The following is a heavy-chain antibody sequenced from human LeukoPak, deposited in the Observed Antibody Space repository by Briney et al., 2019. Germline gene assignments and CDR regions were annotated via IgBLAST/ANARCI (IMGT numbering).Heavy chain of an antibody. CDR1: GYTFTGYY. Sequence: ASVKVSCKASGYTFTGYYMHWVRQAPGQGLEWMGWINPNSGGTNYAQKFQGRVTMTRDTSISTAYMELSRLTSDDTAVYYCARVGGYGSGSYLLYWGQGTLVTVSS. D-gene: IGHD3-10*01. CDR3: ARVGGYGSGSYLLY. V-gene: IGHV1-2*02. J-gene: IGHJ4*02. CDR2: INPNSGGT.